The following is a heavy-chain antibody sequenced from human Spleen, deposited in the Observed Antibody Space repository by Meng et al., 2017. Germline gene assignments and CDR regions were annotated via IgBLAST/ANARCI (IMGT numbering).Heavy chain of an antibody. CDR3: LRGSGGSV. CDR2: IGHSGFT. V-gene: IGHV4-39*07. Sequence: QPQLQESGPGLVKPSEALSLTCSVSGGSISTSGYYWGWIRQPPGKGLEWIGSIGHSGFTYYTPSVKSRVTVSIDTSKSQFSLKLTSVTAADTAVYHCLRGSGGSVWGQGTLVTVSS. D-gene: IGHD3-10*01. J-gene: IGHJ1*01. CDR1: GGSISTSGYY.